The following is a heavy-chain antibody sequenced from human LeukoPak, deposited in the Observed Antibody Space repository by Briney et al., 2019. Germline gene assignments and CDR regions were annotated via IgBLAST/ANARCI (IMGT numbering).Heavy chain of an antibody. D-gene: IGHD6-19*01. CDR2: TYPGDSDT. CDR3: ARSESGSYGVLYYFDY. CDR1: GYSFTSYW. V-gene: IGHV5-51*01. Sequence: GESLKISCKGSGYSFTSYWIGWVRQMPGKGLEWMGITYPGDSDTRYSPSFQGQVTISADKSISTAYLQWSSLKASDTAMYYCARSESGSYGVLYYFDYWGQGTLVTVSS. J-gene: IGHJ4*02.